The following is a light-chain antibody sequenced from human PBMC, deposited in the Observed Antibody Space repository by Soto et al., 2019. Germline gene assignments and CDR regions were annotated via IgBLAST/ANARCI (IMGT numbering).Light chain of an antibody. CDR2: DVN. V-gene: IGLV2-11*01. J-gene: IGLJ1*01. Sequence: QSALTQPRSVSGSPGQSVTISCTGTSSDVGTYNYVSWYQQHPGKAPKVMIYDVNKRPSGVPDRFSGSKSGNTASLTISGLQAEDEADYYCCSYAGSYPFVFGTGTKLTVL. CDR3: CSYAGSYPFV. CDR1: SSDVGTYNY.